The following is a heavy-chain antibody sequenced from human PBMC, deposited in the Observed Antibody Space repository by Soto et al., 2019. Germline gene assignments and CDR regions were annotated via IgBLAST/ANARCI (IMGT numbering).Heavy chain of an antibody. Sequence: ASETLSLTCTVSGGSISSSSYYWGWIRQPPGKGLEWIGSIYYSGSTYYNPSLKSRVTISVDTSKNQFSLKLSSVTAADTAVYYCASHPSYYDFWSGYYLNYYYGMDVWGQGTTVTVSS. D-gene: IGHD3-3*01. J-gene: IGHJ6*02. CDR2: IYYSGST. CDR3: ASHPSYYDFWSGYYLNYYYGMDV. V-gene: IGHV4-39*01. CDR1: GGSISSSSYY.